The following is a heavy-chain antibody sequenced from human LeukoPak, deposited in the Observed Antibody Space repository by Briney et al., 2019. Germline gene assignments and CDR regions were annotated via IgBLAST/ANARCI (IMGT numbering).Heavy chain of an antibody. CDR1: GGSIRGYY. D-gene: IGHD4-17*01. Sequence: SETLSLTCTVSGGSIRGYYWSWIRQPPGKGLEGIGYIYYSGSTNYKPSLKSRVTISVDTSKNQFSLKLNSVTAADTAMYYCATTVISADAEYFQHWGQGTLVTVSS. CDR3: ATTVISADAEYFQH. J-gene: IGHJ1*01. CDR2: IYYSGST. V-gene: IGHV4-59*01.